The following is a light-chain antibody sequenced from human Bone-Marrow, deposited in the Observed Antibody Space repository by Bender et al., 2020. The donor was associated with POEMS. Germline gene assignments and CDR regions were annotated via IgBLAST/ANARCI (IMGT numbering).Light chain of an antibody. V-gene: IGLV1-40*01. CDR2: GNS. CDR3: SAWDDSLSGWV. Sequence: QSVLTQPPSVSGAPGQRVTISCTGSRSNIGTGYDVHWYQQLPGTAPKLLIYGNSNRPSGVPDRFSASKSGTSASLAISELQSEDEALYYCSAWDDSLSGWVFGGGTKLTVL. J-gene: IGLJ3*02. CDR1: RSNIGTGYD.